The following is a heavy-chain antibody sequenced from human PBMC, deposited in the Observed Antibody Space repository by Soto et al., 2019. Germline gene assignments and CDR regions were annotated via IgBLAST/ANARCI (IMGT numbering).Heavy chain of an antibody. J-gene: IGHJ3*02. V-gene: IGHV4-31*03. CDR2: IYYSGST. D-gene: IGHD5-18*01. Sequence: SGTLSVTCTVSGVSISSGGYYWSWIRQHPGKGLEWIGYIYYSGSTYYNPSLKSRVTISVDTSKNQFSLKLSSVTAADTAVYYCARGAAMVTGDAFDIWGQGTMVTVS. CDR1: GVSISSGGYY. CDR3: ARGAAMVTGDAFDI.